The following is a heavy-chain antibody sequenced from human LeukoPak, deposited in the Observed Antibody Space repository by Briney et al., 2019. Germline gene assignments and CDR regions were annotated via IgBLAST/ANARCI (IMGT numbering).Heavy chain of an antibody. CDR2: FDPEDGET. D-gene: IGHD6-13*01. Sequence: ASVKVSCKVSGYTLTELSMHWVRQAPGKGLEWMGGFDPEDGETIYAQKFQGRVTMTEDTSTDTAYMELSSLRSEDTAVYYCATGEYSSSWYRASFDYWGQGTLVTVSS. CDR3: ATGEYSSSWYRASFDY. CDR1: GYTLTELS. V-gene: IGHV1-24*01. J-gene: IGHJ4*02.